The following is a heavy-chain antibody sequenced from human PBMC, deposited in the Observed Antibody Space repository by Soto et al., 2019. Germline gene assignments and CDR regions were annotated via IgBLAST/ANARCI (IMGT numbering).Heavy chain of an antibody. CDR2: IYYSGST. CDR3: ARQTYYDFWSGYLGDAFDI. V-gene: IGHV4-59*01. CDR1: GGSISSYH. Sequence: SETLSLTCTVSGGSISSYHWSWIRQPPGKGLEWIGYIYYSGSTNYNPSLKSRVTISVDTSKNQFSLKLSSVTAADTAVYYCARQTYYDFWSGYLGDAFDIWGQGTMVTVSS. J-gene: IGHJ3*02. D-gene: IGHD3-3*01.